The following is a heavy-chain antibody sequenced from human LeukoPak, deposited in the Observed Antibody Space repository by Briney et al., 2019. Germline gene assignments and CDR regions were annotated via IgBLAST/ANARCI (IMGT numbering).Heavy chain of an antibody. D-gene: IGHD6-19*01. CDR2: IYYSGST. J-gene: IGHJ4*02. Sequence: PSDTLSLTCTVSGGSISSYYWSWIRQPPGKGLEWIGYIYYSGSTNYNPSLKSRVTISVDTSKNQFSLKLSSVTAADTAVYYCAREGMAGTGYFDYWGQGTLVTVSS. CDR3: AREGMAGTGYFDY. CDR1: GGSISSYY. V-gene: IGHV4-59*01.